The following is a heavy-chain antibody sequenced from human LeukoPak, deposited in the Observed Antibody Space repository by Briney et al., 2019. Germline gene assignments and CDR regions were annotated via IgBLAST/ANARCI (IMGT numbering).Heavy chain of an antibody. CDR1: GFTFSSYA. D-gene: IGHD3-3*01. J-gene: IGHJ4*02. Sequence: EPGGSLRLSCAASGFTFSSYAMSWVRQAPGKGLEWVSAISGSGGSTYYADSVKGRFTISRDNSKNTLYLQMNSLRAEDTAVYYCAKDRERFLERDYTTFDYWGQGTLVTVSS. CDR3: AKDRERFLERDYTTFDY. V-gene: IGHV3-23*01. CDR2: ISGSGGST.